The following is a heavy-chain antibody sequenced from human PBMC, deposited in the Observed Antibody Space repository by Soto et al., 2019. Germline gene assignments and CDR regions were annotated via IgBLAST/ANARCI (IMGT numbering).Heavy chain of an antibody. D-gene: IGHD1-26*01. V-gene: IGHV4-34*01. J-gene: IGHJ4*02. CDR1: GGSFSGYY. CDR3: ARNIVGATDGMAL. CDR2: INHSGST. Sequence: QVQLQQWGAGLLKPSETLSLTCAVYGGSFSGYYWSWIRQPPGKGLEWIGEINHSGSTNYNPSLKSRVTISVDTSKNQFSLKLSSVTAADTAVYYCARNIVGATDGMALWGQGTLVTVSS.